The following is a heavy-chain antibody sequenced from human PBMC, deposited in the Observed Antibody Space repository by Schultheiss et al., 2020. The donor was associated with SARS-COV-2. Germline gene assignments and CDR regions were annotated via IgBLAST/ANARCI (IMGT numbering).Heavy chain of an antibody. J-gene: IGHJ4*02. CDR3: ARDTGAVAGTFRSLFDY. Sequence: SVKVSCKASGGTFSSYPISWVRQAPGQGLEWMGGIIPIFDTANYAQKFQGRVTMTRNTSISTAYMELSSLRAEDTAVYYCARDTGAVAGTFRSLFDYWGQGTLVTVSS. D-gene: IGHD6-19*01. CDR2: IIPIFDTA. CDR1: GGTFSSYP. V-gene: IGHV1-69*05.